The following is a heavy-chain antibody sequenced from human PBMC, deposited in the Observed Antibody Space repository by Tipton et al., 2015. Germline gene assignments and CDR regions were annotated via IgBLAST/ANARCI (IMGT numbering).Heavy chain of an antibody. CDR3: ARGGGKSYRDMAYFDL. D-gene: IGHD3-16*02. V-gene: IGHV1-18*01. Sequence: QVQLVQSGAEVKKPGASVKVSCKASGYRFSRYGVSWVRQAPGQGLEWMAWVSGYNDNTRYAQKVQGRVTVTTETSTNTAYMELTSLRSDDTAVYYCARGGGKSYRDMAYFDLWGRGTLVSVSS. CDR1: GYRFSRYG. CDR2: VSGYNDNT. J-gene: IGHJ2*01.